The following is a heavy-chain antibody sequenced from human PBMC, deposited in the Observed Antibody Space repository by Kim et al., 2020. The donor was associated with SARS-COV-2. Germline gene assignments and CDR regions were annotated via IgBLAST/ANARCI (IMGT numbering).Heavy chain of an antibody. Sequence: IYDADSVKGRLTISRDNAKNSLYRQMNSLRDEDTAVYDCARDRSSSASDYWGQGTLVTVSS. J-gene: IGHJ4*02. D-gene: IGHD6-13*01. CDR2: I. CDR3: ARDRSSSASDY. V-gene: IGHV3-11*04.